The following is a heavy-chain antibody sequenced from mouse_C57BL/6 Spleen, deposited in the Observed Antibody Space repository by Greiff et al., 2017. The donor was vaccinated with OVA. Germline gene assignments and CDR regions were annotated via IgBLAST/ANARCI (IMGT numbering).Heavy chain of an antibody. V-gene: IGHV1-52*01. Sequence: QVQLQQPGAELVRPGSSVKLSCKASGYTFTSYWMHWVKQRPIQGLEWIGNIDPSDSETHYNQKFKDKATLTVDKSSSTAYMQLSSLTSEDSAVYYCARSNYSNQAWFAYWGQGTLVTVSA. J-gene: IGHJ3*01. CDR3: ARSNYSNQAWFAY. CDR1: GYTFTSYW. D-gene: IGHD2-5*01. CDR2: IDPSDSET.